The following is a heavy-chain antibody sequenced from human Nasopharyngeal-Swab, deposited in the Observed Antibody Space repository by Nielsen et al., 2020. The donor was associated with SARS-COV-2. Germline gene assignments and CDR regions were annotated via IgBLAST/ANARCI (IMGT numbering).Heavy chain of an antibody. Sequence: SETLSLTCTVSGGSISSGSVYWSWLRQPAEKGLEWIGRIYTSGSTDFNPSLQSRVSISVDTSNNQFSLYLSSVTAADTAVYYCAWEVGNSHKFDYWSQGTLVTVSS. D-gene: IGHD5-18*01. CDR2: IYTSGST. V-gene: IGHV4-61*02. J-gene: IGHJ4*02. CDR3: AWEVGNSHKFDY. CDR1: GGSISSGSVY.